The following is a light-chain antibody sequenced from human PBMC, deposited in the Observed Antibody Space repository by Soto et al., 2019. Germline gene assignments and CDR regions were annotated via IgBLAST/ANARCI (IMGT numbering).Light chain of an antibody. CDR1: QSVSSN. J-gene: IGKJ1*01. CDR3: QQYNNWVSWT. Sequence: EIMMAQSPATMSVKTGERATLSCRASQSVSSNLAWHQQKPGQAPRLLIYSASTRATGTPARFSGSGYGTEFTLTISSLQSEDFAVYYCQQYNNWVSWTFGQGTKVDIK. CDR2: SAS. V-gene: IGKV3-15*01.